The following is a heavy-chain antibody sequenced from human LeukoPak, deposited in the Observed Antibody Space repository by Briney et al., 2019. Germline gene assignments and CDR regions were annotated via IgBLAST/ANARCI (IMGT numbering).Heavy chain of an antibody. CDR3: ARASHSRQWLVNYYYYYMDV. J-gene: IGHJ6*03. Sequence: PGGSLRLSCAASGFTFSSYSMNWVRQAPGKGLEWVSSISSSSSYIYYADSVKGRFTISRDNAKNSLYLQMNSMRAEDTAVYYCARASHSRQWLVNYYYYYMDVWGKGTTVT. CDR2: ISSSSSYI. V-gene: IGHV3-21*01. D-gene: IGHD6-19*01. CDR1: GFTFSSYS.